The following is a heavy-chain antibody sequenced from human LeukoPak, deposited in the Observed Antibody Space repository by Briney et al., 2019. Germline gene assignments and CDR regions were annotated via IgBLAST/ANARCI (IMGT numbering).Heavy chain of an antibody. V-gene: IGHV1-18*01. CDR1: GYSFTSYG. CDR3: ARDPPFDY. J-gene: IGHJ4*02. CDR2: ISAYNGNT. Sequence: LGESLKISCKGSGYSFTSYGISWVRQAPGQGLEWMGWISAYNGNTNYAQKLQGRVTMTTDTSTSTAYMELRSLRSDDTAVYYCARDPPFDYWGQGTLVTVSS.